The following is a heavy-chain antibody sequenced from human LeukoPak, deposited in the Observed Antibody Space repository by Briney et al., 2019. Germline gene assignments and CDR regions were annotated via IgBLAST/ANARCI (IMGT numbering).Heavy chain of an antibody. Sequence: KPSETLSLTCTVSGGSISSSSYYWGWIRQPPGKGLEWIGSIYYSGSTYYNPSLKSRVTISVDTSKNQFSLKLSSVTAADTAVYSCARGRYVLRYFDWSQKIVGWFDPWGQGTLVTVSS. D-gene: IGHD3-9*01. J-gene: IGHJ5*02. CDR3: ARGRYVLRYFDWSQKIVGWFDP. CDR2: IYYSGST. V-gene: IGHV4-39*07. CDR1: GGSISSSSYY.